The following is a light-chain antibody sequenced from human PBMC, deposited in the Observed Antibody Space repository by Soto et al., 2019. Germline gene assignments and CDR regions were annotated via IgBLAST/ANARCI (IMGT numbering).Light chain of an antibody. CDR2: SAS. J-gene: IGKJ5*01. V-gene: IGKV1-9*01. Sequence: DIPLTQSPSFVSASVGDRVTITCRASQDISSYLAWYQQKPGKAPKVLIHSASVLESGVPSRFSGGGSGTHFTLTINNLQPEDFATYYCQHLNSWPPITFGQGTRLDI. CDR3: QHLNSWPPIT. CDR1: QDISSY.